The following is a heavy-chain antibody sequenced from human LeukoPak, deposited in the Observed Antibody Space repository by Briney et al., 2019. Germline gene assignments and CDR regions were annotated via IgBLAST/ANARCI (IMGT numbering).Heavy chain of an antibody. CDR3: AKSIVGATGAYRH. Sequence: GESLKISCKGSGYSFSGFWIAWVRQRPGKGLEWMWTIYPGDSDIRYSPSFQGQVSMSADKSISTAYLQWSSLKASDTATYYCAKSIVGATGAYRHWGQGTRVTVSS. CDR1: GYSFSGFW. J-gene: IGHJ4*02. V-gene: IGHV5-51*01. D-gene: IGHD1-26*01. CDR2: IYPGDSDI.